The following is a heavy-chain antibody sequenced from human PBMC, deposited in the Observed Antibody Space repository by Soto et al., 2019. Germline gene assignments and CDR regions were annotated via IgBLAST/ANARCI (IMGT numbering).Heavy chain of an antibody. CDR2: IYSGGST. D-gene: IGHD1-26*01. CDR1: GFTVSSNY. V-gene: IGHV3-66*01. Sequence: GGSLRLSCAASGFTVSSNYMSWVRQAPGKGLERVSVIYSGGSTYYADSVKGRFTISRDNSKNTLYLQMNSLRAEDTAVYYCARERSGIVTGWYYYYMDVWGKGTTVTVSS. CDR3: ARERSGIVTGWYYYYMDV. J-gene: IGHJ6*03.